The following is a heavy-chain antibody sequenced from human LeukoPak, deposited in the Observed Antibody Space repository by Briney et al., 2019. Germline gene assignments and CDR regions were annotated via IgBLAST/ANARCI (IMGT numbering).Heavy chain of an antibody. CDR2: VSSSGDTT. Sequence: PGGSLRLSCAASGFTFSRYAMTWVRQAPGKGLEWVSVVSSSGDTTYYADSVKGRFTIPRDNSKNTLFLQMNSLRAEDTAAYYCAIRPDDAFDVWGQGTMVTVSS. J-gene: IGHJ3*01. CDR3: AIRPDDAFDV. V-gene: IGHV3-23*01. CDR1: GFTFSRYA.